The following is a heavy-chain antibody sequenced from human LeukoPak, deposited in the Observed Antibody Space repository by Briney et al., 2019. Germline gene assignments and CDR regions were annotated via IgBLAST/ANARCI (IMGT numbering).Heavy chain of an antibody. D-gene: IGHD6-13*01. J-gene: IGHJ4*02. Sequence: SETLSLTCTVSGGSISSYYWSWIRQPPGKGLEWIGYIYYSGSTNYNPSLKSRVTISVDTSKNQFSLKLSSVTAADTAVYYCAREGDSSSWIDYWGQGTLVTVSS. CDR1: GGSISSYY. V-gene: IGHV4-59*01. CDR3: AREGDSSSWIDY. CDR2: IYYSGST.